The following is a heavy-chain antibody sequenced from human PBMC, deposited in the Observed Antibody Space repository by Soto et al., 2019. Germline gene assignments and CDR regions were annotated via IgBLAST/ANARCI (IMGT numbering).Heavy chain of an antibody. J-gene: IGHJ6*02. D-gene: IGHD3-10*01. CDR3: ARGSGLLWFGELRNYYYGMDV. CDR1: GGSFSGYY. CDR2: INHSGST. V-gene: IGHV4-34*01. Sequence: PSETLSLTCAVYGGSFSGYYWSWIRQPPGKGLEWIGEINHSGSTNYSPSLKSRVTISVDTSKNQFSLKLSSVTAADTAVYYCARGSGLLWFGELRNYYYGMDVWGQGTTVTVSS.